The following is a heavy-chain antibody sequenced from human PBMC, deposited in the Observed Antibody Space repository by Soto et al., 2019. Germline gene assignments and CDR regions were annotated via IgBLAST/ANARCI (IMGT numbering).Heavy chain of an antibody. V-gene: IGHV3-30*04. J-gene: IGHJ4*02. D-gene: IGHD2-2*01. CDR1: EVIFSNSA. CDR2: VSFDGSLK. Sequence: PGGSLRLSCVAAEVIFSNSAMHWVRPTPGKGLEWVAVVSFDGSLKYYADSVEGRFTISRDSSKNTLYLQMNSLRPEDTAVYYCARDGPSSPTSCFDYWGQGTLVTVSS. CDR3: ARDGPSSPTSCFDY.